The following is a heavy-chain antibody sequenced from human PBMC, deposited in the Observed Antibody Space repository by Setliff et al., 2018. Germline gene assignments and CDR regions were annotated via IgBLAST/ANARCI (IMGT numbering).Heavy chain of an antibody. CDR1: GGSMTDFF. Sequence: SETLSLTCSVAGGSMTDFFWHRFRRPPGKGLEWIGYIYTKGGTNYSPSLKSRVTMSVDRSRNQFSLNLRFVTAADTAVYYCARFGGSASVARFSPPIWGPGSLVTVSS. V-gene: IGHV4-4*08. CDR2: IYTKGGT. J-gene: IGHJ4*02. CDR3: ARFGGSASVARFSPPI. D-gene: IGHD3-10*01.